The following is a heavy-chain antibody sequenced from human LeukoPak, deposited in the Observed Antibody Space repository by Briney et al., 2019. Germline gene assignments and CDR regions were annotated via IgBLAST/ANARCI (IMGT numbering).Heavy chain of an antibody. CDR3: AHRRDSSGYQYRYWFAP. CDR2: INWDDQK. J-gene: IGHJ5*02. Sequence: SGPTLVNPTQTLTLTCTFSGFSLTTSGVGVGWIRQPPGKALEWLALINWDDQKVYSPSLQSRLSITKDTSKNQVVLTMTYVDPVDTATYYCAHRRDSSGYQYRYWFAPWGQGTLVTVSS. D-gene: IGHD3-22*01. V-gene: IGHV2-5*02. CDR1: GFSLTTSGVG.